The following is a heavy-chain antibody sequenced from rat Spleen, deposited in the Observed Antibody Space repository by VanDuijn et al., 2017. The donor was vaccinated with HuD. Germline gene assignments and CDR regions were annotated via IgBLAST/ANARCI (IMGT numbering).Heavy chain of an antibody. CDR1: GFTFSRYW. D-gene: IGHD1-12*02. J-gene: IGHJ2*01. V-gene: IGHV5-58*01. CDR3: TRDPTYDGTYYYVHYFDY. CDR2: ISSEGANT. Sequence: EVQLVETGGGLVQPGSSLKLSCVASGFTFSRYWIYWVRQAPGKGLEWVSSISSEGANTYYSDSMKGRFTISRDNAKSTLYLQMNSLRSEDTATYYCTRDPTYDGTYYYVHYFDYWGQGVMVTVSS.